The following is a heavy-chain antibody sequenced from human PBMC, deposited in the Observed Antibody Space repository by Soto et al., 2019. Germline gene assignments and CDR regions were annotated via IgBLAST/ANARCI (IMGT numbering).Heavy chain of an antibody. D-gene: IGHD6-19*01. J-gene: IGHJ4*02. V-gene: IGHV1-3*01. CDR1: GYTFTSYW. CDR2: INAGNGNT. Sequence: GESLKISCKGSGYTFTSYWIGWVRQAPGQRLEWMGWINAGNGNTKYSQKFQGRVTITRDTSASTAYMELSSLRSEDTAVYYCARGEVAIAVAGTAFGYWGQGTLVTVSS. CDR3: ARGEVAIAVAGTAFGY.